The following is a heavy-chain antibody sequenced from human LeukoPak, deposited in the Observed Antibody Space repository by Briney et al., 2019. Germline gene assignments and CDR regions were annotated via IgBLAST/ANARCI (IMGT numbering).Heavy chain of an antibody. CDR3: AREPKITIFGVVTLYYYYYYMDV. CDR1: GYTFTSYD. CDR2: MNPNSGNT. J-gene: IGHJ6*03. V-gene: IGHV1-8*03. D-gene: IGHD3-3*01. Sequence: GASVKVSCKASGYTFTSYDINWVRQATGQGLEWMGWMNPNSGNTGYAQKFQGRVTITRNTSISTAYMELSSLRSEDTAVYYCAREPKITIFGVVTLYYYYYYMDVWGKGTTVTVSS.